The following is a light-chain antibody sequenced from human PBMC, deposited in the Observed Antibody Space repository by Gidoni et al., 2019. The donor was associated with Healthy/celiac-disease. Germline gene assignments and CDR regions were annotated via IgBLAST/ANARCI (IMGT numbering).Light chain of an antibody. CDR1: QSLLHSNGYNY. Sequence: DIVMPQSPRSLPVTPGEPASISCRSSQSLLHSNGYNYWDWYLQKPGQSPHLLIYLGSNRSSGVPDRFSGSGSGTDFTLKISRVEAEDVGVYYGMQALQTPMYTFGQXTKLEIK. V-gene: IGKV2-28*01. CDR2: LGS. J-gene: IGKJ2*01. CDR3: MQALQTPMYT.